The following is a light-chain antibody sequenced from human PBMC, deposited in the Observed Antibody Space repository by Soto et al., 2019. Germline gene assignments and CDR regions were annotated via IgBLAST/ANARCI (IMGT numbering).Light chain of an antibody. V-gene: IGKV1-39*01. Sequence: DIQMTQSPSSLSASVGDRVTITCRASQSISTYLNRYKQKPGKDPMLLFYTTSSLQSGVPSRLTGSGSGTDFTLTISSLQPEDFATYYFQQSYSTPGTFGQGTKVEIK. J-gene: IGKJ1*01. CDR3: QQSYSTPGT. CDR2: TTS. CDR1: QSISTY.